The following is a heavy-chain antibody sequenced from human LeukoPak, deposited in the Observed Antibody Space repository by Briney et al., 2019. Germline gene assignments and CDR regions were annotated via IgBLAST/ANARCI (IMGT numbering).Heavy chain of an antibody. CDR1: GFTFSSYA. V-gene: IGHV3-30-3*01. D-gene: IGHD4-17*01. J-gene: IGHJ4*02. Sequence: GGSLRLSCAASGFTFSSYAMHWVRQAPGKGLEWVAVISYDGSNKYYADSVKGRFTISRDNSKNTLYLQMNSLRAEDTAVYYCARDPDYGDLDYWGQGTLVTVSS. CDR2: ISYDGSNK. CDR3: ARDPDYGDLDY.